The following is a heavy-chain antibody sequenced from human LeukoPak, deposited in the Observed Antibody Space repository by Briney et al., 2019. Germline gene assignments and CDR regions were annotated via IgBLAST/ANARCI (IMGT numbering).Heavy chain of an antibody. V-gene: IGHV4-39*01. D-gene: IGHD3-10*01. CDR2: IYYSGST. J-gene: IGHJ4*02. Sequence: MPSETLSLTCTVSGGSISSSSYYWGWIRQPPGKGLEWIGSIYYSGSTYYNPSLKSRVTISVDTSKNQFSLKLSSVTAADTAVYYCARLGYYGSGSLVDYFDYWGQGTLVTVSS. CDR3: ARLGYYGSGSLVDYFDY. CDR1: GGSISSSSYY.